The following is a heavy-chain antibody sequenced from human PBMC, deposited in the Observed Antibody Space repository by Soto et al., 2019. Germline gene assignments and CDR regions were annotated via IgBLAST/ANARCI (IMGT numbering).Heavy chain of an antibody. Sequence: KESGPTLVKPTQTLTLTCTFSGFSLRKSGMCVGWIRQPPGQALAWLAIIYWDDDKRYTPSLKNRLTITTDTSKERVVLTMTNMEPIDTGTYYCAHIHGDNGFDPWGQGTLVTVSS. CDR1: GFSLRKSGMC. CDR2: IYWDDDK. CDR3: AHIHGDNGFDP. V-gene: IGHV2-5*02. D-gene: IGHD3-10*01. J-gene: IGHJ5*02.